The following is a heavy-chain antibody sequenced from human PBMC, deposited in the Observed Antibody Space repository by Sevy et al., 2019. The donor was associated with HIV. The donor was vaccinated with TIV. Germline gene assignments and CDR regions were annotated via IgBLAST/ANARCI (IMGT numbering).Heavy chain of an antibody. V-gene: IGHV3-15*01. CDR3: ATDPIIVLMVTDGMDV. CDR2: IKSKADGGTT. CDR1: GFTFTYAW. J-gene: IGHJ6*02. Sequence: GGSLRLSCAASGFTFTYAWMSWVRQAPGKGLEWVGRIKSKADGGTTDYGAPVKGRFTISRDVSKNTLFLQMNSLKGEDTAVYYCATDPIIVLMVTDGMDVWGQGTTVTVSS. D-gene: IGHD3-22*01.